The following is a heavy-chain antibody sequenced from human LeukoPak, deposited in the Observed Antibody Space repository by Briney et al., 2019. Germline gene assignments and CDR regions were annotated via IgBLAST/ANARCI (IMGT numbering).Heavy chain of an antibody. V-gene: IGHV4-31*03. CDR1: GVSITSGGYY. D-gene: IGHD2-15*01. CDR3: TRDCSGGSCFGDDYGMDV. Sequence: ASETLSLTCTVSGVSITSGGYYWSWIRQHPGKGLEWIAYIYHSGTTSYNPSLKSRVSISVDTSKNQFSLKLSSVTAADTTVYYCTRDCSGGSCFGDDYGMDVWGQGTTVTVSS. CDR2: IYHSGTT. J-gene: IGHJ6*02.